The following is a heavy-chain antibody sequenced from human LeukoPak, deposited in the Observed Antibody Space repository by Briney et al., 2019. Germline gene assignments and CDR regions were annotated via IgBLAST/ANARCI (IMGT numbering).Heavy chain of an antibody. J-gene: IGHJ3*02. CDR3: ARGGYSYAFDI. D-gene: IGHD5-18*01. V-gene: IGHV3-7*01. CDR2: IKQDGSEK. CDR1: GFTFSSYW. Sequence: GGSLRLSWAASGFTFSSYWMSWVRQAPGKGLEWVANIKQDGSEKYYVDSVKGRFTISRDNAKNSLYLQMNSLRAEDTAVYYCARGGYSYAFDIWGQGTMVTVSS.